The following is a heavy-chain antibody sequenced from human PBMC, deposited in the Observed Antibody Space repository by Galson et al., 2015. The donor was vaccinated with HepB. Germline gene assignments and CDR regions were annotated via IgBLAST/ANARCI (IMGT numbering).Heavy chain of an antibody. Sequence: SLRLSCAASGFTFSDYYMSWIRQAPGKGLEWVSYISSSGSTIYYADSVKGRFTISRDNVKNSLYLQMNSLRAEDTAVYYCARVRRGYSGYDSFLRYWGQGTLVTVSS. CDR1: GFTFSDYY. D-gene: IGHD5-12*01. CDR2: ISSSGSTI. CDR3: ARVRRGYSGYDSFLRY. J-gene: IGHJ4*02. V-gene: IGHV3-11*01.